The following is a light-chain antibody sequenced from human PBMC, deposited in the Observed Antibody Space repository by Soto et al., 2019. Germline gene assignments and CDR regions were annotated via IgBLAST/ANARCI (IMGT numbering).Light chain of an antibody. CDR3: NSYTGSSTYV. CDR1: CSDVGGYNY. CDR2: NVN. V-gene: IGLV2-14*01. Sequence: QSVLTQPASVSGSPGHAITISCTVTCSDVGGYNYVSWYQQHPGTAPKLMIYNVNIRPSGVANRLSGSKSGNPASLTISGLQAEDEAEYYCNSYTGSSTYVFGIGTTLTVL. J-gene: IGLJ1*01.